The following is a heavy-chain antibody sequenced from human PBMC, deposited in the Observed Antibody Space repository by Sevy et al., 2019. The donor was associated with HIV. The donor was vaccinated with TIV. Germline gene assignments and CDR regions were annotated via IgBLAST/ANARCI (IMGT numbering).Heavy chain of an antibody. CDR1: GGSFSGYY. CDR2: INHSGST. D-gene: IGHD2-2*01. Sequence: SETLSLTCAVYGGSFSGYYWNWIHHPPGKALEWIGEINHSGSTNYNPSLKSRVTISVDTSKNQFSLKLNSVTAADTAVYYCARAPPVVVVPGAPSWFDPWGQGTLVTVSS. J-gene: IGHJ5*02. V-gene: IGHV4-34*01. CDR3: ARAPPVVVVPGAPSWFDP.